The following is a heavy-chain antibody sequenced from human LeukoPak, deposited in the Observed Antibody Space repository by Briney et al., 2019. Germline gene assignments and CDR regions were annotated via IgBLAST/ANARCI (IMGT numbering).Heavy chain of an antibody. CDR2: ISWNSGSI. V-gene: IGHV3-9*01. CDR3: AKDFGYDILTGYPDR. D-gene: IGHD3-9*01. J-gene: IGHJ5*02. Sequence: GGSLRLSCAASGFTFDDYAMHWVRQAPGKGLGWVSGISWNSGSIGYADSVKGRFTISRDNAKNSLYLQMNSLRAEDTALYYCAKDFGYDILTGYPDRWGQGTLVTVSS. CDR1: GFTFDDYA.